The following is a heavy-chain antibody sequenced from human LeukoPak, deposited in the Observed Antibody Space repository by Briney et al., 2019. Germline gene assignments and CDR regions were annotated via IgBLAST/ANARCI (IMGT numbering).Heavy chain of an antibody. CDR1: GGSISSGGYY. V-gene: IGHV4-31*03. CDR3: ARDGAAAGIRYFDY. D-gene: IGHD6-13*01. J-gene: IGHJ4*02. CDR2: MYFSGST. Sequence: SETLSLTCTVSGGSISSGGYYWNWIRQHPEKGLEWIGYMYFSGSTYYNPSLKSRVSILGDTSKNQFSLELSSVTAADTAVYYCARDGAAAGIRYFDYWGQGTLVTVSS.